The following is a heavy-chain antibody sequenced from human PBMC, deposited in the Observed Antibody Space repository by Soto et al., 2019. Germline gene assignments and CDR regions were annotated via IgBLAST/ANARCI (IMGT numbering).Heavy chain of an antibody. CDR1: GGSMSSSNW. V-gene: IGHV4-4*02. D-gene: IGHD2-21*01. J-gene: IGHJ1*01. CDR2: AHHSGRT. Sequence: SETLSLTCTVSGGSMSSSNWWNWVRQSPGKGLEWIGEAHHSGRTNYNPSLKSRVTIPVDKSKNHFSLKLSSVTAADTAVYYCAILPPRIVVMRNEIPSWGQGTLVTVSS. CDR3: AILPPRIVVMRNEIPS.